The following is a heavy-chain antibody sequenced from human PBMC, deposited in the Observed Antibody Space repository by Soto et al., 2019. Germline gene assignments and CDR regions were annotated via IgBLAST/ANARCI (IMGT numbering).Heavy chain of an antibody. V-gene: IGHV3-21*01. D-gene: IGHD3-16*01. CDR3: ARDLEGADVFDL. J-gene: IGHJ3*01. Sequence: ASVKVSCKASGYTFTGYYMHWVRQAPGKGLEWVSSIAARGSGYRYYAESVKGRFTITRDVAKNSLYLQMNNLRADDTALYYCARDLEGADVFDLWGQGTMVTVSS. CDR1: GYTFTGYY. CDR2: IAARGSGYR.